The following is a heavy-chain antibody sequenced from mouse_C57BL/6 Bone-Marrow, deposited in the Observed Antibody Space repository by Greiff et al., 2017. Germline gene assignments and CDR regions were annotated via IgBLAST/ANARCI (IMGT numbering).Heavy chain of an antibody. V-gene: IGHV14-1*01. CDR3: TPVSTVVATRGY. CDR2: IDPEDGDT. J-gene: IGHJ2*01. Sequence: EVQLQQSGAELVRPGASVKLSCTASGFNINDYYMHWVKQRPEQGLEWIGRIDPEDGDTEYAQKFQGKATLTADTSSNTAYLQISSLTSEDTAVYCCTPVSTVVATRGYWGQGTTLTVSS. CDR1: GFNINDYY. D-gene: IGHD1-1*01.